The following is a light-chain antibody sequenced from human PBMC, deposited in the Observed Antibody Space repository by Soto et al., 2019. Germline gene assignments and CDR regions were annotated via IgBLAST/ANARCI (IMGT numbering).Light chain of an antibody. CDR3: AAWDDTLSGPV. V-gene: IGLV1-47*01. CDR2: GNN. CDR1: TSNIGSSS. J-gene: IGLJ2*01. Sequence: QSVLRQPPSASGTPGQSVTISCSGSTSNIGSSSVYWYQQLPGTAPKVFIYGNNRRPSGVPDRFSGSKSGTSASLAISGLRSEDEADYYCAAWDDTLSGPVFGAGTKLTVL.